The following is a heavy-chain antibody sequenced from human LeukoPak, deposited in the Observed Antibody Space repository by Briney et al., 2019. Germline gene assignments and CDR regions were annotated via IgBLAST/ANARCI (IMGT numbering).Heavy chain of an antibody. V-gene: IGHV3-48*01. J-gene: IGHJ4*02. CDR2: ISSSSSTI. D-gene: IGHD3-22*01. CDR3: ARDSNYYDSSGYYSMIDY. Sequence: GGSLRLSCAASGFTFSSYSMNWVRQAPGKGLEWVSYISSSSSTINYADSVKGRFTISRDNAKNSLYLQMNSLRAEDTAVYYCARDSNYYDSSGYYSMIDYWGQGTLVTVSS. CDR1: GFTFSSYS.